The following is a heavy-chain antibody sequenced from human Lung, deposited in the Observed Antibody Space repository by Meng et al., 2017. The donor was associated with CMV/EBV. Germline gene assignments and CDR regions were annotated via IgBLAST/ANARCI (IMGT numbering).Heavy chain of an antibody. CDR2: IRYDGSNE. D-gene: IGHD6-19*01. CDR3: ARDSSTGFYYFEY. Sequence: SCATSGFTFSSFGMNWVRQAPGKGLEWVALIRYDGSNEYYADSVRGRFTISRDISKNTLYLEMNSLRLDDTAVYYCARDSSTGFYYFEYWGKGTXVHVAS. J-gene: IGHJ4*02. V-gene: IGHV3-30*02. CDR1: GFTFSSFG.